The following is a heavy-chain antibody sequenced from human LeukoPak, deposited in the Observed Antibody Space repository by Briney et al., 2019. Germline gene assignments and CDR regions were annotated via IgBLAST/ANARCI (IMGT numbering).Heavy chain of an antibody. D-gene: IGHD3-10*01. CDR3: ATARPRISGFDY. Sequence: KTSETLSLTCAVYGGSFSGYYWSWIGQRPGKGLEWIGEINHSGSTNYNPSLKSRVTISVDTSNNQFSLKLSSVTAADTAVYYCATARPRISGFDYWGQGTLVTVSS. J-gene: IGHJ4*02. CDR1: GGSFSGYY. CDR2: INHSGST. V-gene: IGHV4-34*01.